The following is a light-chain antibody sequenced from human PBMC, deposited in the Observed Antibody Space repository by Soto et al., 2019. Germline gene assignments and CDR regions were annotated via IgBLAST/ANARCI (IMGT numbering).Light chain of an antibody. Sequence: DIQMTQSPSTLSGSVGDRVTITCRASQGIRYWLAWFQQKPGKAPRLLIYEASRLESGVPSRISGSGSGTEFTLTISSLQPDDFATYYCQQYTSYPWTFGQGTKVDIK. CDR2: EAS. CDR1: QGIRYW. J-gene: IGKJ1*01. CDR3: QQYTSYPWT. V-gene: IGKV1-5*03.